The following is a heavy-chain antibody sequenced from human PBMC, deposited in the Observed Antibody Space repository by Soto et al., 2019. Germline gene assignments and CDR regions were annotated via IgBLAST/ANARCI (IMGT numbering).Heavy chain of an antibody. Sequence: QVQLQESGPGLVKPSDTLSLTCAVSGYSISSSNWWGWIRQPPGKGLEWNGYIYYSGTTYYNTSLKSRVTMSVDTSKNQFSLKLTSVTAVDTAVYYCARREIQGPIDYWGQGTLVTVSS. V-gene: IGHV4-28*01. CDR3: ARREIQGPIDY. CDR2: IYYSGTT. D-gene: IGHD1-26*01. CDR1: GYSISSSNW. J-gene: IGHJ4*02.